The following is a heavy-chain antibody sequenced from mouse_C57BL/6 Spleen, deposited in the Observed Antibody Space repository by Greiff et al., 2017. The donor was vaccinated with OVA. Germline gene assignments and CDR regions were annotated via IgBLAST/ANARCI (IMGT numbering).Heavy chain of an antibody. D-gene: IGHD1-1*01. CDR2: ILPGSGST. CDR1: GYTFTGYW. J-gene: IGHJ4*01. Sequence: QVQLQQSGAELMKPGASVKLSCKATGYTFTGYWIEWVKQRPGHGLEWIGEILPGSGSTNYNEKFKSKDTLTVDKSSSTAYMQLSSLTSEDSAVYYCALIYADYAMDYWGQGTAVTISS. V-gene: IGHV1-9*01. CDR3: ALIYADYAMDY.